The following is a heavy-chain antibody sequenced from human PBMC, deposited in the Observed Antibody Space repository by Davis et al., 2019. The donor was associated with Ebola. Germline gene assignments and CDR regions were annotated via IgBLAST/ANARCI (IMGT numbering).Heavy chain of an antibody. Sequence: MPSETLSLTCTVSGGSIGSADSYWSWIRQPPGKGLEWIGNIHYLGNTNYNPSLKSRVTMSVDTSKNQFSLKLSSVTAADTAVYYCARGNYGDYIVLYYYNMDVWGQGTTVTVSS. V-gene: IGHV4-61*08. CDR3: ARGNYGDYIVLYYYNMDV. CDR1: GGSIGSADSY. J-gene: IGHJ6*02. D-gene: IGHD4-17*01. CDR2: IHYLGNT.